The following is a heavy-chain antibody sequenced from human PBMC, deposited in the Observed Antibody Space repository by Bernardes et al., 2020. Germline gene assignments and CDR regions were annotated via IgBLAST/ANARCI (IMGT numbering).Heavy chain of an antibody. V-gene: IGHV4-59*01. D-gene: IGHD3-3*01. CDR2: TYYSGST. J-gene: IGHJ5*02. CDR3: AREGNDFWSGYPSSYNWFDP. CDR1: GGSISSYY. Sequence: SETLSPTCTVPGGSISSYYWSWIRQPPGKGLEWIGYTYYSGSTNYNPSLKSRVTISVDTSKNQFSLKLSSVTAADTAVYYCAREGNDFWSGYPSSYNWFDPWGQGTLVTVSS.